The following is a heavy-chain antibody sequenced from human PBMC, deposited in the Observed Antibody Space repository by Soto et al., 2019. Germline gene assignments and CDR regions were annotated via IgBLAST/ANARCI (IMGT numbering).Heavy chain of an antibody. J-gene: IGHJ6*04. CDR3: ARGYCSSTSCYSPRVFLDV. D-gene: IGHD2-2*01. Sequence: GGSLRLSCAASGFTFSSYAMHWVRQAPGKGLEYVSAISSNGGSTYYANSVKGRFTISRDNSKNKLYLQMGSLRAEDMAVYYCARGYCSSTSCYSPRVFLDVWGKGTTVTVSS. CDR2: ISSNGGST. CDR1: GFTFSSYA. V-gene: IGHV3-64*01.